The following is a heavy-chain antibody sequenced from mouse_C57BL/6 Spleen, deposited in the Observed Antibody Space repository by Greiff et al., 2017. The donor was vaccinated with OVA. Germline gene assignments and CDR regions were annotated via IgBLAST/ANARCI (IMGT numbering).Heavy chain of an antibody. CDR3: ARGNYGSPFDY. Sequence: VQLQQPGAELVKPGASVKLSCKASGYTFTSYWMQWVKQRPGQGLEWIGEIDPSDSYTNYNQKFKGKATLTVDTSSSTAYMQLSSLTSEDSAVYYCARGNYGSPFDYWGQGTTLTVSS. CDR2: IDPSDSYT. V-gene: IGHV1-50*01. CDR1: GYTFTSYW. D-gene: IGHD1-1*01. J-gene: IGHJ2*01.